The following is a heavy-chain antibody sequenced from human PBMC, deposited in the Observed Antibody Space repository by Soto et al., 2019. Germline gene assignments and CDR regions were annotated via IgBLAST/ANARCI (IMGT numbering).Heavy chain of an antibody. CDR1: GFTFSSYG. D-gene: IGHD6-19*01. J-gene: IGHJ3*02. V-gene: IGHV3-33*01. CDR3: ARTYCSGWDDAFDI. CDR2: IWYDGSNK. Sequence: QVQLVESGGGVVQPGRSLRLSCAGSGFTFSSYGMHWVRQAPVKGLEWVAVIWYDGSNKYYADSVKGRFTISRDNSKNTRDLQMNSLRAEDTAVYYCARTYCSGWDDAFDIWGQGTMVTVSS.